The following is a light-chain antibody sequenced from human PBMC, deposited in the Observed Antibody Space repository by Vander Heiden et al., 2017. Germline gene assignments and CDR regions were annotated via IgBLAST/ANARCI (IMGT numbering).Light chain of an antibody. Sequence: QSALTQPAYVSGSPGQSITISCTGTSSDVGSYNLLSWYQQHPGKAPKLMIYEGSKRPSGVSNRFSGSKSGNTASLTISGLQAEDEADYYCCSYAGSSTFVVFGGGTKLTVL. CDR1: SSDVGSYNL. V-gene: IGLV2-23*03. CDR3: CSYAGSSTFVV. J-gene: IGLJ2*01. CDR2: EGS.